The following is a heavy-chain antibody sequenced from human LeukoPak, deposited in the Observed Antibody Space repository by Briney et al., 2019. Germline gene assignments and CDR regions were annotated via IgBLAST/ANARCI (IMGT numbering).Heavy chain of an antibody. Sequence: GESLKISCKGSGYSFTSYWIGWVRQMPGKGLEWMGIIYPGDSDTRYSPSFQGQVTISADKSISTAYLQWSSLKASDTAMYYCARPHMDGSGYYYVFFDYWGQGTLVTVSS. D-gene: IGHD3-22*01. V-gene: IGHV5-51*01. J-gene: IGHJ4*02. CDR1: GYSFTSYW. CDR2: IYPGDSDT. CDR3: ARPHMDGSGYYYVFFDY.